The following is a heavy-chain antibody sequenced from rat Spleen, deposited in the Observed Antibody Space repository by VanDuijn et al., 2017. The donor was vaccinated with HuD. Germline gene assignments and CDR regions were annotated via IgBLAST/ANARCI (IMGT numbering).Heavy chain of an antibody. CDR1: GFIFSNYG. CDR3: TTTTRV. V-gene: IGHV5-20*01. J-gene: IGHJ2*01. CDR2: ISFDGGGT. D-gene: IGHD1-4*01. Sequence: EVQLVESGGGLMQPGRSIKLSCAASGFIFSNYGMAWVRQAPKKGLEWVAYISFDGGGTYYRDSVKGRFTISRDNAKSSLYLQMDSLRSEDTATYYCTTTTRVWGQGVMVTVSS.